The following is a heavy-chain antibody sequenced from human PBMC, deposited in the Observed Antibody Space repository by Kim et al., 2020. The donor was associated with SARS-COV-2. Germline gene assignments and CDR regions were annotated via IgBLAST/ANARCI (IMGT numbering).Heavy chain of an antibody. V-gene: IGHV3-53*01. J-gene: IGHJ4*02. D-gene: IGHD4-17*01. CDR3: ASGSTVTTFFDY. Sequence: YYADSVKGRFTISRDNSKNTLYLQMNSLRAEDTAVYYCASGSTVTTFFDYWGQGTLVTVSS.